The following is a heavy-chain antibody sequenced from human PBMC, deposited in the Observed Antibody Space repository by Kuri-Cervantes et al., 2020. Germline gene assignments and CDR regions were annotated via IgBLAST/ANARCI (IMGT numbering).Heavy chain of an antibody. CDR2: INHSGST. D-gene: IGHD3-10*01. CDR3: ARGGVSAAGTYSYWYFDV. J-gene: IGHJ2*01. V-gene: IGHV4-34*01. Sequence: ESLKISCAVYGGSFSGYYWSWIRQPPGKGLEWIGEINHSGSTNYNPSLESRVTISLDTSKNQFSLKLSSLTAADTAVYYCARGGVSAAGTYSYWYFDVWGRGTLVTVSS. CDR1: GGSFSGYY.